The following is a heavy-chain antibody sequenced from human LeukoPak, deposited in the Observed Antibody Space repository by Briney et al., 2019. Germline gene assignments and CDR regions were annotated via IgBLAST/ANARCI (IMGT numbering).Heavy chain of an antibody. J-gene: IGHJ3*02. Sequence: PSETLSLTCAVYGGSFSGYYWSWIRQPPGKGLEWIGEINHSGSTNYNPSLKSRVTISVDTSKNQFSLKLSSVTAADTAVYYCASLLYYYGSWIQAADAFDIWGQGTMVTVSS. CDR2: INHSGST. D-gene: IGHD3-10*01. CDR1: GGSFSGYY. CDR3: ASLLYYYGSWIQAADAFDI. V-gene: IGHV4-34*01.